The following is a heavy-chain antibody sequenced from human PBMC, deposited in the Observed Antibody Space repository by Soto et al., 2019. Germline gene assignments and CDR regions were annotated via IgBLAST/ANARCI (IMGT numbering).Heavy chain of an antibody. J-gene: IGHJ6*02. CDR2: MNPNSGNT. CDR1: GYTFTSYD. Sequence: ASVKVSCKASGYTFTSYDINWVRQATGQGLEWMGWMNPNSGNTGYAQKFQGRITMTRNTSISTAYMELSSVTAADTAVYYCARGARQWLRRVEVLRGMDVWGQGTTVTVSS. D-gene: IGHD5-12*01. V-gene: IGHV1-8*01. CDR3: ARGARQWLRRVEVLRGMDV.